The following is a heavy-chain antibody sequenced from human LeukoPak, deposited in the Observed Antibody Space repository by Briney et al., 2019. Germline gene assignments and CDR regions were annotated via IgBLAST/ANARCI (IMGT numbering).Heavy chain of an antibody. D-gene: IGHD6-19*01. V-gene: IGHV3-33*01. CDR1: GFTLSSYG. CDR2: IWYDGSNK. J-gene: IGHJ4*02. Sequence: SGGPLRLSCAASGFTLSSYGMHWVRQAPGKGLEWVAVIWYDGSNKYYADSVKGRFTISRDNSKNTLYLQMNSLRAEDTAVYYCARDGLRIAVAGIDYWGQGTLVTVSS. CDR3: ARDGLRIAVAGIDY.